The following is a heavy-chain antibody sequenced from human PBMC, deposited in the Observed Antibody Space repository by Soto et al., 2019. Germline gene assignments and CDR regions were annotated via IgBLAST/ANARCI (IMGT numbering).Heavy chain of an antibody. CDR1: GYTFTGYY. CDR3: ARIPHADYGDYYYYYGMDV. Sequence: ASVKVSCKASGYTFTGYYMHWVRQAPGQGLEWMGWINPNSGGTNYAQKFQGRVTMTRDTSISTAYMELSRLRSDDTAVYYCARIPHADYGDYYYYYGMDVWGQGTTVTVSS. D-gene: IGHD4-17*01. CDR2: INPNSGGT. V-gene: IGHV1-2*02. J-gene: IGHJ6*02.